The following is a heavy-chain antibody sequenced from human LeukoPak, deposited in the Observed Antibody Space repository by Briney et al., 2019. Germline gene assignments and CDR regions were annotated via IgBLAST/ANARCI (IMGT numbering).Heavy chain of an antibody. Sequence: PGRSLRLSCAASGFTFSSYAMHWVRQAPGKGLEWVAVISYDGSKKYYADSVKGRFTISRDNSKNTLYLQMNSLRAEDTAVYYCARGIAAFDYWGQGTLVTVSS. CDR2: ISYDGSKK. CDR1: GFTFSSYA. D-gene: IGHD6-6*01. CDR3: ARGIAAFDY. J-gene: IGHJ4*02. V-gene: IGHV3-30-3*01.